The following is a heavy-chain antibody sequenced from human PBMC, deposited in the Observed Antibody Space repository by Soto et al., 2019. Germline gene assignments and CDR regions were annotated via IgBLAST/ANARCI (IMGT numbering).Heavy chain of an antibody. V-gene: IGHV5-51*01. Sequence: GESLKISCKGSGYSFTSYWIGWVRQMPGKGLEWMGIIYPGDSDTRYSPSFQGQVTISADKSISTAYLQWSSLKASDTAMYYCARHPQQWLAGARFDPWGQGTLVTVSS. D-gene: IGHD6-19*01. CDR1: GYSFTSYW. CDR2: IYPGDSDT. J-gene: IGHJ5*02. CDR3: ARHPQQWLAGARFDP.